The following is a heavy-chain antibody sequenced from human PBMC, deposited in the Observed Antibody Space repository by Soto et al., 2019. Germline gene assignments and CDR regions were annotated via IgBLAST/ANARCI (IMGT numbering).Heavy chain of an antibody. D-gene: IGHD6-19*01. J-gene: IGHJ4*02. V-gene: IGHV1-3*05. Sequence: QVQLVQSGAEEKKPGASVKVSCKASGYTFTSYAMHWVRQAPGQRLEWMGWINAGNGNTKYSQKFQGRVTITRDTSASTVYMELSSLRSEATAVYYCARVSGWYFLDYWGQGTLVTVSS. CDR2: INAGNGNT. CDR1: GYTFTSYA. CDR3: ARVSGWYFLDY.